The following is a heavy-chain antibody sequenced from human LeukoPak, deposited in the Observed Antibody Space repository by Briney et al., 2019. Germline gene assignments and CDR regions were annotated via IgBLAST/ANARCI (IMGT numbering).Heavy chain of an antibody. V-gene: IGHV2-5*02. J-gene: IGHJ3*02. CDR2: IYWDDDK. Sequence: SGPTLVKPTQTLTLTCTFSGFSLSTSGVGVGWIRQPPGKALEWLALIYWDDDKRYSPSLKSRLTITKDTSKNQVVLTMTNMDPVDTATYYCAHRRGWPQPNDAFDIWGQGTMVTVSS. D-gene: IGHD6-19*01. CDR1: GFSLSTSGVG. CDR3: AHRRGWPQPNDAFDI.